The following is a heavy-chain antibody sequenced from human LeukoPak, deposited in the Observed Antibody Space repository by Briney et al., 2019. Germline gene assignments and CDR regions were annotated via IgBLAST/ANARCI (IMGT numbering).Heavy chain of an antibody. CDR2: ISAYNGNT. Sequence: ASVKVSCKASGYTFTSYGISWVRQAPGQGLEWMGWISAYNGNTNYAQKLQGRVTMTTDTSTSTAYMELRSLRSDDTAVYYCARDRPYSSGWYVGFDYWGQGTLVTVST. CDR3: ARDRPYSSGWYVGFDY. D-gene: IGHD6-19*01. J-gene: IGHJ4*02. CDR1: GYTFTSYG. V-gene: IGHV1-18*01.